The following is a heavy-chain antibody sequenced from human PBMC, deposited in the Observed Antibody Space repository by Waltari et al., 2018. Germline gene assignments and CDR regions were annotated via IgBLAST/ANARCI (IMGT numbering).Heavy chain of an antibody. CDR1: GFTFSSYA. J-gene: IGHJ4*02. V-gene: IGHV3-23*01. CDR3: AKGKGIGVVVAATIDY. CDR2: IRGSGGST. D-gene: IGHD2-15*01. Sequence: EVQLLESGGGLVQPGGSLRLSCAASGFTFSSYAMSWVRQAPGKGLAWVSAIRGSGGSTYYADSVKGRFTISRDNSKNTLYLQMNSLRAEDTAVYYCAKGKGIGVVVAATIDYWGQGTLVTVSS.